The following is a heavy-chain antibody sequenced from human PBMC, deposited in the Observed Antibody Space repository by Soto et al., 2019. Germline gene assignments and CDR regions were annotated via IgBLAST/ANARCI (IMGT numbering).Heavy chain of an antibody. CDR3: AREMATGRYYYYHHGMDV. Sequence: HPGGSLRLSCAASGFTFSSYAMHWVRQAPGKGLEWVAVISYDGSNKYYADSVKGRFTISRDNSKNTLYLQMNSLRAEDTAVYYCAREMATGRYYYYHHGMDVWGQGSTVIVSS. V-gene: IGHV3-30-3*01. CDR1: GFTFSSYA. CDR2: ISYDGSNK. J-gene: IGHJ6*02.